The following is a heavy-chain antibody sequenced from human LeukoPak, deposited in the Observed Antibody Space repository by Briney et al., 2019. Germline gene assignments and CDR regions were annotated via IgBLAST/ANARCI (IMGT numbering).Heavy chain of an antibody. Sequence: GGSLRLSCAASGFTFSDYSMNWVRQAPGKGLEWVSYISGVSNSIYYADSVKGRFTISRDNAKNSLYLQMNNLRAEDTAVYYCARSLSDYAAYCFDSWGQGTLVAVSS. CDR1: GFTFSDYS. D-gene: IGHD5-12*01. CDR2: ISGVSNSI. CDR3: ARSLSDYAAYCFDS. V-gene: IGHV3-48*04. J-gene: IGHJ4*02.